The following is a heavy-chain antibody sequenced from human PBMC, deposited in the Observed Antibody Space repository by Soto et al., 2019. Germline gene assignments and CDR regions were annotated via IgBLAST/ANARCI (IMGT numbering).Heavy chain of an antibody. CDR1: GYTFTCYG. Sequence: ASVKVYCKASGYTFTCYGISWVRQAPGQGLEWMGWISAYNGNTNYAQKLQGRVTMTTDTSTSTAYMELRSLRSDDTAVYYCARAHIVAAAGAAFQHWGQGTLVTVSS. J-gene: IGHJ1*01. D-gene: IGHD6-13*01. CDR3: ARAHIVAAAGAAFQH. V-gene: IGHV1-18*01. CDR2: ISAYNGNT.